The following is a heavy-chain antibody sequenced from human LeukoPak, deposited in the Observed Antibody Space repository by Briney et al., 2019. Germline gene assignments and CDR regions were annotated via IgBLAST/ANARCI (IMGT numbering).Heavy chain of an antibody. CDR2: VNSDGSTT. CDR1: GFTFSRSW. J-gene: IGHJ1*01. CDR3: AIGGGSSTWYEGYLQH. Sequence: GGSLRLSCAASGFTFSRSWMHWVRQAPGKGLVWVSRVNSDGSTTRYADSVKGRFTISRDNAKNTLYLQMNSLRAEDTAVYYCAIGGGSSTWYEGYLQHWGQGTLVTVSS. V-gene: IGHV3-74*01. D-gene: IGHD6-13*01.